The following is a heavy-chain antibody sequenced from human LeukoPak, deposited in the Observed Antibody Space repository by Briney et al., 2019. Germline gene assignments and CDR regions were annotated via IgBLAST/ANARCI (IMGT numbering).Heavy chain of an antibody. D-gene: IGHD1-1*01. Sequence: SETLSLTCAVYGGSFSGYYWSWIRQPPGKGLEWIGEINHSGSTNYNPSLKSRVTISVDTSKNQFSLKLSSVTAADTAVYYCARVRSTGTRAFDIWGQGTMVTVSS. CDR1: GGSFSGYY. V-gene: IGHV4-34*01. J-gene: IGHJ3*02. CDR3: ARVRSTGTRAFDI. CDR2: INHSGST.